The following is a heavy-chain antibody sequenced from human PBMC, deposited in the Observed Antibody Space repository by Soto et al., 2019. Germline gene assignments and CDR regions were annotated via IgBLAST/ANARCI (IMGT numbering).Heavy chain of an antibody. CDR3: ARDRSIAAAGKDVNGMDV. Sequence: QVQLQESGPGLVKPSQTLSLTCTVSGGSISSGGYYWSWIRQHPGKGLEWIGYIYYSGSTYYNPSLTRRGHISVDTSKNQFTLKLSSVTAADTAVYYCARDRSIAAAGKDVNGMDVWGQGTTVTVSS. D-gene: IGHD6-13*01. V-gene: IGHV4-31*03. J-gene: IGHJ6*02. CDR1: GGSISSGGYY. CDR2: IYYSGST.